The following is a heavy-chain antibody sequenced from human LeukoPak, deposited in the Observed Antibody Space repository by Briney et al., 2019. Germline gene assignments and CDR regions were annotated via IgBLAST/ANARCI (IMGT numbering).Heavy chain of an antibody. Sequence: SETLSLTCTVSGGSISSYYWSWIRQPAGKGLEWIGRIHTSGSTNNNPSLKSRVTMSVDTSKTQFSLKLSSVTAADTVVYFCARGWSGVKVYFDYWGQGTLVTVSS. CDR2: IHTSGST. V-gene: IGHV4-4*07. J-gene: IGHJ4*02. D-gene: IGHD3-3*01. CDR1: GGSISSYY. CDR3: ARGWSGVKVYFDY.